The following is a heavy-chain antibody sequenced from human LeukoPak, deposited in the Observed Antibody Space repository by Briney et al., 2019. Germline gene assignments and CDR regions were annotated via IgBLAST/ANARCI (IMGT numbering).Heavy chain of an antibody. D-gene: IGHD3-22*01. CDR2: ISSSSSYI. CDR3: ARVRAYDSSGYVLAY. Sequence: PGGSLRLSCAASGFTFSSYSMNWGGQAPGKGLEWVSSISSSSSYIYYADSVKGRFTISRDNAKNSLYLQMNSLRAEDTAVYYCARVRAYDSSGYVLAYWGQGTLVTVSS. V-gene: IGHV3-21*01. J-gene: IGHJ4*02. CDR1: GFTFSSYS.